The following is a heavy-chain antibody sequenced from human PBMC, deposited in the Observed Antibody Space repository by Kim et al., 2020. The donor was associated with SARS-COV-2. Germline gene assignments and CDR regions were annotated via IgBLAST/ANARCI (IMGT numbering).Heavy chain of an antibody. V-gene: IGHV3-21*01. Sequence: GGSLRLSCAASGFTFSSYSMNWVRQAPGKGLEWVSSISSSSSYIYYADSVKGRFTISRDNAKNSLYLQMNSLRAEDTAVYYCARDSQGYGYYFDYWGQGTLVTVSS. CDR3: ARDSQGYGYYFDY. J-gene: IGHJ4*02. CDR1: GFTFSSYS. D-gene: IGHD5-18*01. CDR2: ISSSSSYI.